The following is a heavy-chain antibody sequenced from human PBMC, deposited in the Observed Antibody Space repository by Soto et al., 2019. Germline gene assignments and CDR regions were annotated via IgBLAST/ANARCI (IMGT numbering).Heavy chain of an antibody. CDR1: GYTFTSYY. CDR2: INPSGGST. Sequence: QVQLVQSGAEVKKPGASVKVSCKASGYTFTSYYMHWVRQAPGQGLEWMGIINPSGGSTSYAQKFKGRVTMTRDTDTSTVYMELSSLRSEDTAVYYCARARFTYSSYDYWGQGTLVTVSS. CDR3: ARARFTYSSYDY. J-gene: IGHJ4*02. V-gene: IGHV1-46*01. D-gene: IGHD6-6*01.